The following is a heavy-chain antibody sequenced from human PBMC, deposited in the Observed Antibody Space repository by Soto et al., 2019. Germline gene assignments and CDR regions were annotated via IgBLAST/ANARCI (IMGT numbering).Heavy chain of an antibody. CDR1: GGTFSSYA. D-gene: IGHD5-12*01. CDR2: IIPIFDTA. Sequence: SVKVSCKASGGTFSSYAISWVRQAPGQGLEWMGGIIPIFDTANYAQKFQGRVTVTADESTSTAYMELSSLRSEDTAVYYCARESVAPYYYYGMDVWGQRTPVTGSS. V-gene: IGHV1-69*13. J-gene: IGHJ6*01. CDR3: ARESVAPYYYYGMDV.